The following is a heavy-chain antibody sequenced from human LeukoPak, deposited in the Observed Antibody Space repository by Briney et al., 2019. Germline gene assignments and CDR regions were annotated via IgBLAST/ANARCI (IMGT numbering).Heavy chain of an antibody. D-gene: IGHD3-10*01. CDR2: IHPNSGAS. J-gene: IGHJ3*02. CDR3: AREGKAGSGGWFGAFDI. CDR1: TGYY. Sequence: ASVKVSCKTSTGYYMHWVRQAPGQGLEYMGWIHPNSGASKSVPKFQGRVTMTRDTSINTDYVELSSLTSDDTAMYYCAREGKAGSGGWFGAFDIWGQGTMVIVSS. V-gene: IGHV1-2*02.